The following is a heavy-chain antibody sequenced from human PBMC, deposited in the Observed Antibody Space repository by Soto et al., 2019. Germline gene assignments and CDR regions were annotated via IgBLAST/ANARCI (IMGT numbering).Heavy chain of an antibody. CDR3: ARQGYYGSGSYYKFRWFDP. J-gene: IGHJ5*02. CDR2: IYYSGST. CDR1: GGSISSGSYY. V-gene: IGHV4-39*01. D-gene: IGHD3-10*01. Sequence: QLQLQESGPGLVKPSETLSLTCSVSGGSISSGSYYWGWIRQPPGKGLEWIASIYYSGSTYYNPSLKSRVTLFVDTSKNQYSLKLSSVTAADTALNYCARQGYYGSGSYYKFRWFDPWGQGTLVTVSS.